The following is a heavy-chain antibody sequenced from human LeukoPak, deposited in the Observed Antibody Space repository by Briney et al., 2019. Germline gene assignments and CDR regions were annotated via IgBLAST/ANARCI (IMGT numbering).Heavy chain of an antibody. Sequence: GGSLRVSCAASRFTFSSYGMHWVRQAPGKGLAWVAVIWFDGSNKYYADSVKGRFTISRDNSKITLYLQMNSLRAEDTAVYYCARPDYDSSGYADYWGQGTLVTVSS. CDR2: IWFDGSNK. CDR1: RFTFSSYG. D-gene: IGHD3-22*01. V-gene: IGHV3-33*01. J-gene: IGHJ4*02. CDR3: ARPDYDSSGYADY.